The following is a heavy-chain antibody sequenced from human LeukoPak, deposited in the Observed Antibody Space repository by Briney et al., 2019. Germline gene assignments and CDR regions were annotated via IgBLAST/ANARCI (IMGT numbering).Heavy chain of an antibody. CDR2: INSDGSTT. J-gene: IGHJ4*02. CDR1: GVTFNKYW. CDR3: TTRLRI. D-gene: IGHD2/OR15-2a*01. Sequence: GGSLRLSCAASGVTFNKYWMHWVRQAPGKGLVWVSRINSDGSTTDYADSVKGRFTISRANAKNTLYLQMNGLRAEDTAVYYCTTRLRIGGQGTLVTVSS. V-gene: IGHV3-74*01.